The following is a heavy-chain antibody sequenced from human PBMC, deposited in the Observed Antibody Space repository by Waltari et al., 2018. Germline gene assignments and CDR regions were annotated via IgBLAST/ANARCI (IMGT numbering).Heavy chain of an antibody. Sequence: QLQLQESGPGLVKPSETLSLTCTVSGGSLSSSSYYWGWIRQPPGKGLEWIGSIYYSGSTYYNPSLKSRVTISVDTSKNQFSLKLSSVTAADTAVYYCAAGATGVLRYAFDIWGQGTMVTVSS. J-gene: IGHJ3*02. V-gene: IGHV4-39*01. CDR3: AAGATGVLRYAFDI. CDR2: IYYSGST. CDR1: GGSLSSSSYY. D-gene: IGHD1-26*01.